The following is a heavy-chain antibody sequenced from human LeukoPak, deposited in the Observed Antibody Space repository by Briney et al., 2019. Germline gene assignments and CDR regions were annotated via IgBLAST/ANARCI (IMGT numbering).Heavy chain of an antibody. V-gene: IGHV3-30*02. J-gene: IGHJ3*02. Sequence: GGSLRLSCAASGFTFSSYGMHWVRQAPGKGLEWVAFIRYDGSNKYYADSVKGRFTISRDNSKNTLYLQMNSLRAEDTAVYYCLYLDAFDIWAKGQWSPSLQ. CDR2: IRYDGSNK. CDR1: GFTFSSYG. D-gene: IGHD2-2*01. CDR3: LYLDAFDI.